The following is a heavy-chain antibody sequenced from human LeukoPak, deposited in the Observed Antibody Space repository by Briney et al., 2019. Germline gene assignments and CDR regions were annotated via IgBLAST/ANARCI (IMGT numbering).Heavy chain of an antibody. CDR1: GFTFRSSA. CDR2: ISRDGGTR. V-gene: IGHV3-23*01. J-gene: IGHJ4*02. Sequence: GGSLRLSCAASGFTFRSSAMSWVRQAPGKGLEWVSAISRDGGTRYYADSVKGRFTISRDISKNTLFLQMNILRAEDTAVYYCAKEEVPNDYWGQGTLVTVSS. D-gene: IGHD1-1*01. CDR3: AKEEVPNDY.